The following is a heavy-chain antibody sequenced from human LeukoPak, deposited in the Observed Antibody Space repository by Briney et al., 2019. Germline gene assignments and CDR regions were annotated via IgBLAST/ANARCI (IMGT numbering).Heavy chain of an antibody. Sequence: SETLSLTCAVYGGSFSGYYWSWIRQPPGKGLEWIGEINHSGSTNYNPSLKSRVTISVDTSKNQFSLKLSSVTAADTAVYYCAKDRVSGWSGSYYFDYWGQGTLVTVSS. D-gene: IGHD6-19*01. CDR3: AKDRVSGWSGSYYFDY. CDR2: INHSGST. V-gene: IGHV4-34*01. CDR1: GGSFSGYY. J-gene: IGHJ4*02.